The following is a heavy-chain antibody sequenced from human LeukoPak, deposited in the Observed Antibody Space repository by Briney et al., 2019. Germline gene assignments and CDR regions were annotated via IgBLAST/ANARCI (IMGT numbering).Heavy chain of an antibody. J-gene: IGHJ5*02. V-gene: IGHV3-23*01. D-gene: IGHD6-13*01. CDR1: GFTFSSYA. CDR2: ISGSGGST. Sequence: GGSLRLPCAASGFTFSSYAMSWVCQAPGKGLEWVSAISGSGGSTYYADSVKGRFTISRDNSKNTLYLQMNSLRAEDTAVYYCAKDGYSSSWYGRYWFDPWGQGTLVTVSS. CDR3: AKDGYSSSWYGRYWFDP.